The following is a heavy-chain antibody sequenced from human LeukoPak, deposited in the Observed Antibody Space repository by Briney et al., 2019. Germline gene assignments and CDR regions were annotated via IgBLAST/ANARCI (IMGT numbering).Heavy chain of an antibody. J-gene: IGHJ4*02. V-gene: IGHV3-30*19. D-gene: IGHD1-1*01. CDR2: ISYDGSNK. CDR3: ARELERRFFGY. Sequence: GGSLGPSGEASGPTFSSYGMHWVRRAPGRGLEGVAVISYDGSNKYYADSVKGRFTISRDNSKNTLYLQMNSLRAEDTAVYYCARELERRFFGYWGQGTLVTVSS. CDR1: GPTFSSYG.